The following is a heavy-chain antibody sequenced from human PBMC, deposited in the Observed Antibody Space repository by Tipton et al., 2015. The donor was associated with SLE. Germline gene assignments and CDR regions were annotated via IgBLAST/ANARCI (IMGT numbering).Heavy chain of an antibody. D-gene: IGHD4-23*01. J-gene: IGHJ4*02. CDR1: GGSISSYY. CDR2: IYSSGST. CDR3: ARVGNCEGSF. Sequence: TLSLTCTVSGGSISSYYWNWMRQPAGKGLEWIGRIYSSGSTNYNPSLKSRVTMSVDTSKNQFSLELTSVTAADTAVYYCARVGNCEGSFWGRGGLVPVSS. V-gene: IGHV4-4*07.